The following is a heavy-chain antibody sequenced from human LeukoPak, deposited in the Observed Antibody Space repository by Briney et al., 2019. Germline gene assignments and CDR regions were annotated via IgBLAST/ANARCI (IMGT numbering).Heavy chain of an antibody. Sequence: PGGSLRLPCAAFGFTFSSYSMNWVRQAPGKGLEWVSSISSSSGYIYYADSVKGRFTISRDNAKNTLYLQMNSLRAEDTAVYYCARDRGSYCGGDCYGMDVWGQGTTVTVSS. V-gene: IGHV3-21*01. J-gene: IGHJ6*02. CDR2: ISSSSGYI. CDR3: ARDRGSYCGGDCYGMDV. D-gene: IGHD2-21*01. CDR1: GFTFSSYS.